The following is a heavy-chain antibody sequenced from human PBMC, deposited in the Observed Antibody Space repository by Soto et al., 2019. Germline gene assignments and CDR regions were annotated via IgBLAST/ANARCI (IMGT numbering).Heavy chain of an antibody. V-gene: IGHV3-23*01. CDR2: ISGSGGST. CDR1: GFTFSSYA. D-gene: IGHD3-9*01. Sequence: HPGGSLRLSCAASGFTFSSYAMSWVRQAPGKGLEWVSAISGSGGSTYYADSVKGRFTISRDNSKNTLYLQMNSLRAEDTAVYYCAKTPYGGEYYDILTGSRKYFDYWGQGTLVTVSS. J-gene: IGHJ4*02. CDR3: AKTPYGGEYYDILTGSRKYFDY.